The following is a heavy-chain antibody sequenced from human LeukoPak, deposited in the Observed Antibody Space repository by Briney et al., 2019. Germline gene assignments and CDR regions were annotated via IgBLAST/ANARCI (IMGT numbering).Heavy chain of an antibody. CDR1: GFTFSSYG. CDR3: ARVTYGSGSYYRGGAFDI. V-gene: IGHV3-33*01. D-gene: IGHD3-10*01. J-gene: IGHJ3*02. Sequence: VQPGRSLRFSCAASGFTFSSYGMHWVRQAPGKGLEWVAVIWYDGSNKYYADSVKGRFTISRDNSKNTLYLQMNSLRAEDTAVYYCARVTYGSGSYYRGGAFDIWGQGTMVTVSS. CDR2: IWYDGSNK.